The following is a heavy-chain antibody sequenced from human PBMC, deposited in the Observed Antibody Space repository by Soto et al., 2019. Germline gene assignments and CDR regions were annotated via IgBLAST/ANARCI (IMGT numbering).Heavy chain of an antibody. Sequence: GGSLRLSCAASGFTFSSYGMHWVRQAPGKGLEWVAVISYDGSNKYYADSVKGRFTISRDNSKNTLYLQMNSLRAEDTAVYYCAKAYTAYYKSYYFDYWGQGTLVTVSS. D-gene: IGHD3-22*01. V-gene: IGHV3-30*18. CDR2: ISYDGSNK. CDR1: GFTFSSYG. J-gene: IGHJ4*02. CDR3: AKAYTAYYKSYYFDY.